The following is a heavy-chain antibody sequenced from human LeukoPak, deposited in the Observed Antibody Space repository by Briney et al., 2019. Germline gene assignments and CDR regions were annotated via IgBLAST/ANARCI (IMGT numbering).Heavy chain of an antibody. J-gene: IGHJ5*02. Sequence: SETLSLTCAVSGDSISSGGYSWSWIRQTPGKGLEWIAYIHDSGSTYNNPSLKSRLSISIDTSKNQFSLKLNSVTAADTAVYYCARVVAAAGNNWFDPWGQGTLVSVSS. CDR3: ARVVAAAGNNWFDP. D-gene: IGHD6-13*01. V-gene: IGHV4-30-4*07. CDR1: GDSISSGGYS. CDR2: IHDSGST.